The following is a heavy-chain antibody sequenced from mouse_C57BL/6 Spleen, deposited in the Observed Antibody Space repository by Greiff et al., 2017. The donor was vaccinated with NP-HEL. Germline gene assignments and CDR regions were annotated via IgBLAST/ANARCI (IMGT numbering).Heavy chain of an antibody. CDR1: GFTFSDYG. Sequence: EVHLVESGGGLVKPGGSLKLSCAASGFTFSDYGMHWVRQAPEKGLEWVAYISSGSSTIYYADTVKGRFTISRDNAKNTLFLQMTSLRSEDTAMYYCARGHYDYDGVFAYWGQGTLVTVSA. D-gene: IGHD2-4*01. CDR3: ARGHYDYDGVFAY. V-gene: IGHV5-17*01. J-gene: IGHJ3*01. CDR2: ISSGSSTI.